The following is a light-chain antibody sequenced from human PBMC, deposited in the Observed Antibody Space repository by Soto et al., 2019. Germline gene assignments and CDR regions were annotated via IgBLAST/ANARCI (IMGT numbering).Light chain of an antibody. CDR1: QTISND. Sequence: EVVMTRSPATVSVSPGEGVTLSCRASQTISNDLAWYQQKPGQAPRLLIYGASTRATGVPARFSGGGSGTEFTLTISSLQSEDFAFYYCQQNNKWPPVTFGGGTRLEIK. V-gene: IGKV3-15*01. CDR3: QQNNKWPPVT. J-gene: IGKJ5*01. CDR2: GAS.